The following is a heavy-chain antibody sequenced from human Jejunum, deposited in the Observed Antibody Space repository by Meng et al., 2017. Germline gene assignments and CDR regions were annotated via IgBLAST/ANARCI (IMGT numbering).Heavy chain of an antibody. J-gene: IGHJ3*01. Sequence: GESLKISCAASGFSFRSFAMCWVRQTPGKGLEWVSAIKGSGDGTMYADSVRGRFIISRDNSKNTLYLQMNSLRVEDTAVYYCANNPNSDYIGAFDSWGQGAMVTVSS. V-gene: IGHV3-23*01. CDR2: IKGSGDGT. CDR1: GFSFRSFA. D-gene: IGHD5-12*01. CDR3: ANNPNSDYIGAFDS.